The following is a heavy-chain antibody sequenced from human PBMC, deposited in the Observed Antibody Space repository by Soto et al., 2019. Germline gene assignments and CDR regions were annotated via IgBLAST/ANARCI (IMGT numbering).Heavy chain of an antibody. CDR1: GYTFTSYY. Sequence: GASVQVSCKASGYTFTSYYMHWVRQAPGQGLEWMGIINPSGGSTSYAQKFRGRVTMTRDTSTSTVYMELSSLRSEDTAVYYCARETSTMIVVAHDAFDIWGQGTMVTVSS. CDR2: INPSGGST. D-gene: IGHD3-22*01. V-gene: IGHV1-46*01. J-gene: IGHJ3*02. CDR3: ARETSTMIVVAHDAFDI.